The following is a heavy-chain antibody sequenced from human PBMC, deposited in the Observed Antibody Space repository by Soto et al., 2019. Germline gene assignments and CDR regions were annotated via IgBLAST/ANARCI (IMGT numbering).Heavy chain of an antibody. CDR3: ARDSRYCTDGGCSIMSDAFDV. CDR1: RFSVTNNKY. Sequence: QAQLQESGPGLVRPSGTLSLTCTVSRFSVTNNKYWNCVRQSPGKALAWIGEIYHSGATYYNPSLSGRASISMDMSNKQIPLTLTSVTAADTAVSYCARDSRYCTDGGCSIMSDAFDVWGQGTLVTVSS. J-gene: IGHJ3*01. D-gene: IGHD2-15*01. CDR2: IYHSGAT. V-gene: IGHV4-4*02.